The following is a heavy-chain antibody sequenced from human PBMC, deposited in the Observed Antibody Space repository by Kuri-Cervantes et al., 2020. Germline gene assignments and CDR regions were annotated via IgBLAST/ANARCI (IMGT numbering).Heavy chain of an antibody. J-gene: IGHJ4*02. D-gene: IGHD3-10*01. CDR2: ISWNSGSI. CDR1: GFTFDDYA. V-gene: IGHV3-9*01. CDR3: AKEGPYYYGSGELGH. Sequence: SLKISCAASGFTFDDYAMHWVRQAPGKGLEWVSGISWNSGSIGYADSVKGRFTISRDNAKNSLYLQMNSLRAEDTAVYYCAKEGPYYYGSGELGHWGQGTLVTVSS.